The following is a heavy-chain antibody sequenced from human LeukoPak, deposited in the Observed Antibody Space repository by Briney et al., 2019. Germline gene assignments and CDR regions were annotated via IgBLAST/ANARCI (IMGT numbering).Heavy chain of an antibody. D-gene: IGHD4-17*01. V-gene: IGHV4-38-2*02. CDR3: GRNGYYSADY. J-gene: IGHJ4*02. CDR2: IYHSGST. CDR1: GYSISSGYY. Sequence: PSETLSLTCTVSGYSISSGYYWGWIRQPPGKGLEWIGSIYHSGSTYYNPSLKSRVTISVDVSRNQFSLNLTSVTAADTAIYYCGRNGYYSADYWGQGTLVTVSS.